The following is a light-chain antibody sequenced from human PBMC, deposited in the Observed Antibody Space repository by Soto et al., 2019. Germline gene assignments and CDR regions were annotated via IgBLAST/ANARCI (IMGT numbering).Light chain of an antibody. J-gene: IGLJ3*02. CDR1: SSDVGAYKY. V-gene: IGLV2-8*01. CDR3: TSYVGNDIWV. Sequence: QSALTQPPSASGSPGQSVTISCTGTSSDVGAYKYVSWYQQYPGKAPKLIIYEVPKRPSGVPDRFSGSKSGNTASLTVSGLQAEDEAEYYCTSYVGNDIWVFGGGTKVTVL. CDR2: EVP.